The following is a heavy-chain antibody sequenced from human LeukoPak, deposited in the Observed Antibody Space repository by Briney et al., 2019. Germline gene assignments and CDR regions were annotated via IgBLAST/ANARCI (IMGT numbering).Heavy chain of an antibody. CDR2: INSDGTT. D-gene: IGHD6-6*01. CDR1: GFTFSSYG. Sequence: PGGSLRLSCAASGFTFSSYGMHWVRQAPGEGLVWVSRINSDGTTTYADSVKGRFTISRDNAKNTLYLQMNSLRVEDTAVYYCARDKGTSYLSSFDYWGQGTLVTVSS. J-gene: IGHJ4*02. CDR3: ARDKGTSYLSSFDY. V-gene: IGHV3-74*01.